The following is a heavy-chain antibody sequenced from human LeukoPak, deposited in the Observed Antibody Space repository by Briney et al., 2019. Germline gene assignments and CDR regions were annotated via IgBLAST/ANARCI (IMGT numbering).Heavy chain of an antibody. V-gene: IGHV4-39*02. J-gene: IGHJ4*02. CDR1: GGSISSSSYY. D-gene: IGHD6-13*01. CDR2: MYHTGST. CDR3: ARDSSARYSSSWYVVGDFDY. Sequence: PSQTLSLTCTVSGGSISSSSYYWGWIRQPPGKGLEWIGSMYHTGSTYYNPSLKSRVTISVDTSKNQFSLKLSSVTAADTAVYYCARDSSARYSSSWYVVGDFDYWGQGTPVTVSS.